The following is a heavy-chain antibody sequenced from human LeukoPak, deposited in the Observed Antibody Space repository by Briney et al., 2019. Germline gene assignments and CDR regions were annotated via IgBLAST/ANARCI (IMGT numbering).Heavy chain of an antibody. V-gene: IGHV3-48*03. CDR2: ISSSGSTI. CDR1: GFTFSSYE. CDR3: ARVSSYYYDSSGSPY. Sequence: PGGSLRLSCAASGFTFSSYEMNWVRQAAGKGLEWVSYISSSGSTIYYADSVKGRFTISRDNAKNSLYLQMNSLRAEDTAVYYCARVSSYYYDSSGSPYWGQGTLVTVSS. D-gene: IGHD3-22*01. J-gene: IGHJ4*02.